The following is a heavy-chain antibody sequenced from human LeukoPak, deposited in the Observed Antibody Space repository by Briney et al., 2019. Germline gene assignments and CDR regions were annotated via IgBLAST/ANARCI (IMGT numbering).Heavy chain of an antibody. J-gene: IGHJ4*02. CDR3: ARDLGFLGWYYFDY. D-gene: IGHD3/OR15-3a*01. CDR1: GFTFSSYW. Sequence: GALRLSCAASGFTFSSYWMSWVRQAPGEGLEGVANIKQDGSEKYYVDSVKGRFTISRDNAKNSLYLQMNSLRAEDTAVYYCARDLGFLGWYYFDYWGQGTLVTVSS. CDR2: IKQDGSEK. V-gene: IGHV3-7*01.